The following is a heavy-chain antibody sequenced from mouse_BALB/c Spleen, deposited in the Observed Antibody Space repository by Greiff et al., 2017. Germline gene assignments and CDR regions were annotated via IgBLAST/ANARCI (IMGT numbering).Heavy chain of an antibody. J-gene: IGHJ4*01. Sequence: LVKTGASVKISCKASGYSFTGYYMHWVKQSHGKSLEWIGYISCYNGATSYNQKFKGKATFTVDKSSSTAYMQFNSLTSEDSAVYYCARRGGYPYYAMDYWGQGTSVTVSS. CDR3: ARRGGYPYYAMDY. D-gene: IGHD2-2*01. V-gene: IGHV1S34*01. CDR2: ISCYNGAT. CDR1: GYSFTGYY.